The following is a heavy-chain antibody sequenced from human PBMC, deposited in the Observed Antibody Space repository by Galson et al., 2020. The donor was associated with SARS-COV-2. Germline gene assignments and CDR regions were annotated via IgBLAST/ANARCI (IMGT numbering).Heavy chain of an antibody. D-gene: IGHD3-9*01. CDR2: INPSGGST. CDR3: ARAFSLYYDILTGSKRGGWYYCDY. J-gene: IGHJ4*02. CDR1: GYTFTSYY. Sequence: ASVKVSCKASGYTFTSYYMHWVRQAPGQGLEWMGIINPSGGSTSYAQKFQGRVTMTRDTSTRPVYMELSSLRSEDTAVYYCARAFSLYYDILTGSKRGGWYYCDYWGQGTLVTVSS. V-gene: IGHV1-46*01.